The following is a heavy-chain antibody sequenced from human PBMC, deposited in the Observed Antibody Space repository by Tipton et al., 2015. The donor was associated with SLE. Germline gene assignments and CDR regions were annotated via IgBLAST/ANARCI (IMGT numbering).Heavy chain of an antibody. CDR2: IRASGTTT. J-gene: IGHJ4*02. CDR3: AKVEDYIAAAGSFDY. D-gene: IGHD6-13*01. CDR1: GFTFSTYA. Sequence: SLRLSCAASGFTFSTYAMSWVRQAPGKGLEWVSSIRASGTTTYYADSVKGRFTISRDNSKNTLYLQMNSLRAEDTAVYYCAKVEDYIAAAGSFDYWGQGTLVTVSS. V-gene: IGHV3-23*01.